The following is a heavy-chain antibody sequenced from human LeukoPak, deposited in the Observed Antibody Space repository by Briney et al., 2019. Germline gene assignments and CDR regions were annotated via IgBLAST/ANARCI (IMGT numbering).Heavy chain of an antibody. CDR3: ARADCSSTSCYKI. D-gene: IGHD2-2*02. J-gene: IGHJ4*02. CDR1: GYTFTSYD. V-gene: IGHV1-8*03. CDR2: MNPNSGNT. Sequence: ASVKVSCKASGYTFTSYDINWVRQATGQGLEWMGWMNPNSGNTGYAQKFQGRVTITRSTSISTAYMELSSLRSEDTAVYYCARADCSSTSCYKIWGQGNLVTVSS.